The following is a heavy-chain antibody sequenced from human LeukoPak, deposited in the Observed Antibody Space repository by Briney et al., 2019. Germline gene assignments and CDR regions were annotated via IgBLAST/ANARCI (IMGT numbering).Heavy chain of an antibody. CDR1: GFTFDDYA. V-gene: IGHV3-9*01. Sequence: GGSLRLSCAASGFTFDDYAMHWVRQASGKGLEWVSGISWNSGSIGYADSVKGRFTISRDNAKNSLYLQMNSLRAEDTALYYCAKGSEWELLNAFDIWGQGTMVTVSS. J-gene: IGHJ3*02. CDR3: AKGSEWELLNAFDI. CDR2: ISWNSGSI. D-gene: IGHD1-26*01.